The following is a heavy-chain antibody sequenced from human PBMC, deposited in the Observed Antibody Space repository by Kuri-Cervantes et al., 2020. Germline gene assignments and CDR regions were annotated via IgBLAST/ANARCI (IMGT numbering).Heavy chain of an antibody. J-gene: IGHJ2*01. CDR1: GFTFSSYA. V-gene: IGHV3-33*08. CDR3: ARGGGLFDL. CDR2: IWYDGSNK. Sequence: SLMISCAASGFTFSSYAMHWVRHAPGKGLEWVAVIWYDGSNKYYADSVKGRFTISRDYSKKTLYLQMNSLRAEDTAVYYCARGGGLFDLWGRGTLVTVSS. D-gene: IGHD3-16*01.